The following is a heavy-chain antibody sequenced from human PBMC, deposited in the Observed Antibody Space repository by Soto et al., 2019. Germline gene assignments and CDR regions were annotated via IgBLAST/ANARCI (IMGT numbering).Heavy chain of an antibody. CDR2: MNPNTGNT. V-gene: IGHV1-8*01. CDR3: ARGSNHCSGGSCYSDWFDP. CDR1: GYTFTSSD. Sequence: QVQLVQSGAEVKKPGASVRVSCKASGYTFTSSDVYWVRQATGQGLELMGWMNPNTGNTGYAQKFQGRVTMTRNTSISTAYMELSSLRSDDTAVHYCARGSNHCSGGSCYSDWFDPWGQRTPVTVSS. D-gene: IGHD2-15*01. J-gene: IGHJ5*02.